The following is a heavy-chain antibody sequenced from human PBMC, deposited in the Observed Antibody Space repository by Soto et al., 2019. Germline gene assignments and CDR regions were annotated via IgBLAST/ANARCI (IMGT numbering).Heavy chain of an antibody. Sequence: SETLSLTCTVSGGSISSYYWSWIRQPPGKGLEWIGYIYYSGSTNYNPSLKSRVTISVDTSKNQFSLKLSSVTAADTAVYYCASRKSGVRGGPFDYWGQGTLVTVSS. V-gene: IGHV4-59*08. D-gene: IGHD3-10*01. J-gene: IGHJ4*02. CDR2: IYYSGST. CDR3: ASRKSGVRGGPFDY. CDR1: GGSISSYY.